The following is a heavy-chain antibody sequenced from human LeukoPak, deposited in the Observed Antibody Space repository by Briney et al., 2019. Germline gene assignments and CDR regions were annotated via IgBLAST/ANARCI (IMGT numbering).Heavy chain of an antibody. D-gene: IGHD3-22*01. CDR2: IYSGGST. J-gene: IGHJ1*01. CDR3: ARDYYDSSGYYGYFQH. V-gene: IGHV3-66*01. CDR1: GFTVSRNY. Sequence: GGSLRLSCAASGFTVSRNYMSWVRQAPGKGLEWVSVIYSGGSTYYADSVKGRFTISRDNSKNTLYLQMNSLRAEDTAVYYCARDYYDSSGYYGYFQHWGQGTLVTVSS.